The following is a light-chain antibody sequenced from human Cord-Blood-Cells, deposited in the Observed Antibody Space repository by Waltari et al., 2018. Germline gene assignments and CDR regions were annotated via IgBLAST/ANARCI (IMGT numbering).Light chain of an antibody. CDR2: EGS. CDR3: CSYAGSSTLV. J-gene: IGLJ3*02. Sequence: QSALTQPASVSGSPGKSITISCTGTSSDVGSYNLVSWYQQHPGKAPKLEIYEGSKRPAGVSNRFSGSKSGNTASLTISGLQAEDEADYYCCSYAGSSTLVFGGGTKLTVL. V-gene: IGLV2-23*01. CDR1: SSDVGSYNL.